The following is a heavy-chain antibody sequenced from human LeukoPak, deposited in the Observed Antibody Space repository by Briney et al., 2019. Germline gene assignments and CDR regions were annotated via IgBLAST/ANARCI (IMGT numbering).Heavy chain of an antibody. CDR1: GGSISSSSYY. D-gene: IGHD5-18*01. CDR3: ARSGYSYGHFDY. CDR2: IYYSGST. Sequence: PSETLSLTCTVSGGSISSSSYYWGWIRQPPGKGLEWIGSIYYSGSTYYNPSLKSRVTISVDTSKNQFSLKLSSVTAADTAVYYGARSGYSYGHFDYWGQGTLVTVSS. J-gene: IGHJ4*02. V-gene: IGHV4-39*01.